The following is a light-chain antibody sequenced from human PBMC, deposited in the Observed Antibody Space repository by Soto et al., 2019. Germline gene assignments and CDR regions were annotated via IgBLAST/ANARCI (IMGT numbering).Light chain of an antibody. Sequence: EIVLTQSPATLSLSPGERATLSCRASQSVSSYLAWYQQKPGQAPRLLIYDASNRATGIPARFSGSGSGTDFTLTISSLEPDDFATYYCQQYNSYSITFGQGTRLEI. J-gene: IGKJ5*01. V-gene: IGKV3-11*01. CDR1: QSVSSY. CDR3: QQYNSYSIT. CDR2: DAS.